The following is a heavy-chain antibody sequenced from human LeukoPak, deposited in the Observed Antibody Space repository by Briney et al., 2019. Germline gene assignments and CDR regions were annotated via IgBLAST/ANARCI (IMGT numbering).Heavy chain of an antibody. V-gene: IGHV4-34*01. Sequence: SETLSLTCAVYGGSFSGYYWSWIRQPPGEGLEWIGEINHSGSTNYNPSLKSRVTISVDTSKNQFSLKLSSVTAADTAVYYCARGTVTTGGGDYWGQGTLVTVSS. D-gene: IGHD4-17*01. CDR3: ARGTVTTGGGDY. J-gene: IGHJ4*02. CDR1: GGSFSGYY. CDR2: INHSGST.